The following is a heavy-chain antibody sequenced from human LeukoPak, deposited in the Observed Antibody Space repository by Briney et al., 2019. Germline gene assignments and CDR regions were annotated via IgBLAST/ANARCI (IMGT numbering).Heavy chain of an antibody. CDR2: IYYSGST. D-gene: IGHD5-18*01. J-gene: IGHJ4*02. Sequence: SETLSLTCTVSGGSISSYYWSWIRQPPGKGLEWIGYIYYSGSTNYNPSLKSRVTISVDTSKNQFSLKLSSVTAADTAVYYCARDHLPTAMSLWGQGTLVTVSS. V-gene: IGHV4-59*01. CDR1: GGSISSYY. CDR3: ARDHLPTAMSL.